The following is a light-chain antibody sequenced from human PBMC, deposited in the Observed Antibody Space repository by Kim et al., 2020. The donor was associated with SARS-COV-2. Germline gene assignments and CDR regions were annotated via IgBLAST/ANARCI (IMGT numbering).Light chain of an antibody. CDR3: LQYGSSLPWT. Sequence: EIVLTQSPGTLSLSPGERASLSCRASQTVGSSFLAWHQQKPGQAPRLLIYGASIRATGIPDRFSGSGSGTDFTLTITRLEPEDFAVYYCLQYGSSLPWTFGQGTKVDIK. CDR1: QTVGSSF. CDR2: GAS. V-gene: IGKV3-20*01. J-gene: IGKJ1*01.